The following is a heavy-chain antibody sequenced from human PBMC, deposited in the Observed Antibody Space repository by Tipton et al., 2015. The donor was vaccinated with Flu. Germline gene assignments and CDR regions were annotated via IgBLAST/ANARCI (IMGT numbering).Heavy chain of an antibody. Sequence: GEALGSGYYWGWIRQPPGKGLEWIGNVHRAGSTYYTPSLKSRVTISVDTSKNQFSLKLSSVTAADTAVYYCARGLYGSGSYQRRYFDYWGQGTLVTVSS. CDR1: GEALGSGYY. V-gene: IGHV4-38-2*02. CDR3: ARGLYGSGSYQRRYFDY. J-gene: IGHJ4*02. D-gene: IGHD3-10*01. CDR2: VHRAGST.